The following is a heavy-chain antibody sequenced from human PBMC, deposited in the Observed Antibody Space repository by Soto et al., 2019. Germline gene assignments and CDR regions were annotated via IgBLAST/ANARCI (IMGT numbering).Heavy chain of an antibody. V-gene: IGHV4-31*03. D-gene: IGHD3-10*01. CDR3: ARTPGVLWFGPYGMDV. Sequence: NPSETLCLTCTFSVGSISIGGYYWSWIRQHPGKGLEWIGYIYYSGSTYYNPSPKSRVTISVDTSKNQFSLKLSSVTAADTAVYYCARTPGVLWFGPYGMDVWGQGTTVTVSS. CDR2: IYYSGST. J-gene: IGHJ6*01. CDR1: VGSISIGGYY.